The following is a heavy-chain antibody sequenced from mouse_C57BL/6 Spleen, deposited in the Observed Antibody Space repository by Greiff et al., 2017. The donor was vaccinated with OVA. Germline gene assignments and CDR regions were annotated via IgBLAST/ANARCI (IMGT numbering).Heavy chain of an antibody. D-gene: IGHD1-1*01. CDR1: GFTFSSYA. V-gene: IGHV5-4*01. Sequence: DVQLQESGGGLVKPGGSLKLSCAASGFTFSSYAMSWVRQTPEKRLEWVATISDGGSYTYYPDNVKGRFTISRDNAKNNLYLQMSHLKSEDTAMYYCARERYAYAMDYWGQGTSVTVSS. CDR3: ARERYAYAMDY. CDR2: ISDGGSYT. J-gene: IGHJ4*01.